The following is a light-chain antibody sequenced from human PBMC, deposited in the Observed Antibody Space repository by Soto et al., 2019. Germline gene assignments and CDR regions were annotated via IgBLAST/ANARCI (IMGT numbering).Light chain of an antibody. V-gene: IGKV3-15*01. J-gene: IGKJ1*01. CDR1: QSVSSN. Sequence: EIVMTQSPATLSVSPGERATLSCRASQSVSSNLAWYQQKPGQAPRLLIYGASTRATGIPARFSGSGSGTEFTHTISSLQSEDFAVYYCQQYNDWPPWTFGKGTKVEI. CDR2: GAS. CDR3: QQYNDWPPWT.